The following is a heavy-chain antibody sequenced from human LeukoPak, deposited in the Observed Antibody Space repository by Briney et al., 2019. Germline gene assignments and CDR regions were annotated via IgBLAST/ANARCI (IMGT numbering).Heavy chain of an antibody. J-gene: IGHJ5*02. CDR1: GFTFSSYG. D-gene: IGHD4-17*01. V-gene: IGHV3-21*01. CDR3: ARDRVREDYGDPNWFDP. CDR2: ISSSSSYI. Sequence: GGSLRLSCAASGFTFSSYGMSWVRQAPGKGLEWVSSISSSSSYIYYADSVKGRFTISRDNAKNSLYLQMNSLRAEDTAVYYCARDRVREDYGDPNWFDPWGQGTLVTVSS.